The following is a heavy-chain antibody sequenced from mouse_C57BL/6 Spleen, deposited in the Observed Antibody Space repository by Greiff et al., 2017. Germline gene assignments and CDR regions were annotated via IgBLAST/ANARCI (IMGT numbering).Heavy chain of an antibody. CDR2: INPSHGGT. V-gene: IGHV1-53*01. CDR1: GHTFTSYW. D-gene: IGHD2-2*01. Sequence: QVPLQQPGTVLAKPGASAKPSCKASGHTFTSYWKHWGKQGPGQGLEWLGNINPSHGGTNYNEKFKSKVTLTVDKASSTAYMHLSSLTAEDSAVYYCARSGDGYDGFDYCGQGTTLAVSS. J-gene: IGHJ2*01. CDR3: ARSGDGYDGFDY.